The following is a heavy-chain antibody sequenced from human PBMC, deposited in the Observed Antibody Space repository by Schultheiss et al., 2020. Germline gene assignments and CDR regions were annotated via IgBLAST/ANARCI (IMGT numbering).Heavy chain of an antibody. CDR1: GVSFSRSNW. V-gene: IGHV4-4*02. J-gene: IGHJ4*02. CDR3: ASLVQGD. Sequence: SETLSLTCAVSGVSFSRSNWWSWVRQPPGKGLEWIGEIYHSGSTNYNPSLKSRVTISVDTSKNQFSLKLSSVTAADTAVYYCASLVQGDWGQGTLVTVSS. CDR2: IYHSGST.